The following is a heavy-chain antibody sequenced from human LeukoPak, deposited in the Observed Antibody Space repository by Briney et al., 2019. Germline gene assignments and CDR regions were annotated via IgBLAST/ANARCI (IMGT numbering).Heavy chain of an antibody. CDR1: GYTFTGYY. V-gene: IGHV1-2*02. CDR2: INPNSGGT. Sequence: GASVKVSCKASGYTFTGYYMHWVRQAPGQGLEWMGWINPNSGGTNYAQKFQGRVTMTRDTSISTAYMELSRLRSDDTAVYYCARASRGYIAVAALDHWGQGTLVTVSS. J-gene: IGHJ4*02. D-gene: IGHD6-19*01. CDR3: ARASRGYIAVAALDH.